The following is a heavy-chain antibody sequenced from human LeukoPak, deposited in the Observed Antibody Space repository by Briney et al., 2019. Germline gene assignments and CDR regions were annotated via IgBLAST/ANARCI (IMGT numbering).Heavy chain of an antibody. CDR2: INHSGST. CDR3: ARVRNYYGSGSFAY. CDR1: GGSFSGYY. Sequence: PSETLSLTCVVYGGSFSGYYWSWIRQPPGKGLEWIGEINHSGSTNYNPSLKSRVTISVDTSKNQFSLKLSSVTAADTAVYYCARVRNYYGSGSFAYWGQGTLVTVSS. J-gene: IGHJ4*02. V-gene: IGHV4-34*01. D-gene: IGHD3-10*01.